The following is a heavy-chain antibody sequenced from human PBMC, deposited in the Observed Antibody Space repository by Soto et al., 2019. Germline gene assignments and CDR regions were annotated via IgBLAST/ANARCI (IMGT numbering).Heavy chain of an antibody. CDR2: INHSGST. D-gene: IGHD6-13*01. V-gene: IGHV4-34*01. CDR1: GGRCSGSY. Sequence: PSGTLSLTCVVYGGRCSGSYWSWIRQPPGKGLEWIGEINHSGSTNYNPSLKSRVTISVDTSKNQFSLKLSSVTAADTAVYYCARGPVSWSSSWPGNWFEPWGQGTLVTVSS. J-gene: IGHJ5*02. CDR3: ARGPVSWSSSWPGNWFEP.